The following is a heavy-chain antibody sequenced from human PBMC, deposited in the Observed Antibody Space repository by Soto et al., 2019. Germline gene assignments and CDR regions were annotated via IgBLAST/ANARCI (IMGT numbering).Heavy chain of an antibody. CDR3: ARGGPSSKWLDP. CDR1: GGSISSYY. J-gene: IGHJ5*02. V-gene: IGHV4-59*01. CDR2: AYNSGST. Sequence: SETLSLTCTVSGGSISSYYWSWIRQPPGKGLEWIGYAYNSGSTNYNPSLKSRVTISIDTSKNQFSLKLTSLTATDTAVYYCARGGPSSKWLDPWGQGTLVTVSS.